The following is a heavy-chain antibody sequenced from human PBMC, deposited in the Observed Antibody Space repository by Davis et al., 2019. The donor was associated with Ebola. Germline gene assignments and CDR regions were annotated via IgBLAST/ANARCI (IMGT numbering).Heavy chain of an antibody. CDR2: ISSSGSTI. V-gene: IGHV3-11*04. D-gene: IGHD2-2*01. CDR1: GFTFSDYF. Sequence: LSLTCAASGFTFSDYFMSWIRQAPGKGLEWVSYISSSGSTIYYADSVKGRFTISRDNAKNSLYLQMNSLRAEDTAVYYCARDPDIVVVPPAMAEIGAFDIWGQGTMVTVSS. CDR3: ARDPDIVVVPPAMAEIGAFDI. J-gene: IGHJ3*02.